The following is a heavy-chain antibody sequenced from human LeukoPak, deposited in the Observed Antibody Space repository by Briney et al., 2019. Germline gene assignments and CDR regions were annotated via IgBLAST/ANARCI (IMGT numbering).Heavy chain of an antibody. D-gene: IGHD1-26*01. CDR3: AKGGPIVGATLTPFDY. Sequence: GGSLRLSCAASGFTFSSYSMNWVRQAPGKGLEWLSYITSSSSTIFYADSVKGRFTISGDNAKNSLYLQMNSLRAEDTAVYYCAKGGPIVGATLTPFDYWGQGTLVTVSS. CDR1: GFTFSSYS. CDR2: ITSSSSTI. V-gene: IGHV3-48*04. J-gene: IGHJ4*02.